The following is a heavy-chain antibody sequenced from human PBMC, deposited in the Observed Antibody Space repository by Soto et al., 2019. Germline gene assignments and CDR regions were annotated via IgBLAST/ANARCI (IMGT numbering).Heavy chain of an antibody. CDR2: INPATGAA. D-gene: IGHD3-3*01. CDR3: ARGGGVGVAGSAAFDM. CDR1: GYPVTAYY. V-gene: IGHV1-2*02. J-gene: IGHJ3*02. Sequence: QLHLVQSGAVVKKPGASVTVSCSASGYPVTAYYMHWVRQAPGRGLEWMGGINPATGAAKYTQTFRGRVTMTRDTSRSTFFRELSGLPSEDPAVFYCARGGGVGVAGSAAFDMWGQGTLVTVSS.